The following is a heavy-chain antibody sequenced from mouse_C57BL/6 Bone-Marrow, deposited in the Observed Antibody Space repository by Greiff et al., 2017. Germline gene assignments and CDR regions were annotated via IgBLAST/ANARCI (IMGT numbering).Heavy chain of an antibody. V-gene: IGHV5-17*01. CDR3: ASSSYGGYAMDY. CDR1: GFTFSDYG. D-gene: IGHD1-1*01. Sequence: DVHLVESGGGLVKPGGSLKLSCAASGFTFSDYGMHWVRQAPEKGLEWVAYISSGSSTIYYADTVKGRFTISRDNAKNTLFLQMTSLRSEDTAMYYCASSSYGGYAMDYWGQGTSVTVSS. J-gene: IGHJ4*01. CDR2: ISSGSSTI.